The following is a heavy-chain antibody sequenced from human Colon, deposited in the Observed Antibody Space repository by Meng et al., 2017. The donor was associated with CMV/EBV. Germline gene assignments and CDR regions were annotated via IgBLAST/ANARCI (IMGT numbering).Heavy chain of an antibody. V-gene: IGHV2-5*02. CDR3: VHRSYSGQDDY. CDR2: IYWDDDT. Sequence: QTTLKGSGPTLVKPTQTLTLTCTFSGFSLTPDKAGVGWIRHPPGKALEWLALIYWDDDTRYSPSLKTRLTITRDTSKNQVILTMTNMDPADTATYYCVHRSYSGQDDYWGQGALVTVSS. J-gene: IGHJ4*02. D-gene: IGHD5-12*01. CDR1: GFSLTPDKAG.